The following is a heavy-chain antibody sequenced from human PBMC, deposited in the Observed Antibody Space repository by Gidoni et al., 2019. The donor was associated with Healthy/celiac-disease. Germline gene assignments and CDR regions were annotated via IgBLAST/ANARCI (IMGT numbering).Heavy chain of an antibody. CDR2: ISYDGSNK. CDR3: AKGYGGNGGPDY. D-gene: IGHD2-15*01. J-gene: IGHJ4*02. Sequence: QVQLVESGGGVVQPGRSLRLSCAASGFTFSSLGMHWVRQAPGKGLEWVAVISYDGSNKYYADSVKGRFTISRDNSKNTLYLQMNSLRAEDTAVYYGAKGYGGNGGPDYWGQGTLVTVSS. V-gene: IGHV3-30*18. CDR1: GFTFSSLG.